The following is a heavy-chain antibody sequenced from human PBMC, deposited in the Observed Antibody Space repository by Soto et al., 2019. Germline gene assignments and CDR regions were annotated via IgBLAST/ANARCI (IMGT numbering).Heavy chain of an antibody. D-gene: IGHD6-13*01. V-gene: IGHV4-4*07. Sequence: SETLSLTCTVSGGSISNYYWSWIRQPAGKGLEWIGRLYHSGSTNYNPSLKSRVTISVDKSKNQFSLKLSSVTAADTAVYYCARVQAAGRDYWGQGTLVTV. J-gene: IGHJ4*02. CDR3: ARVQAAGRDY. CDR1: GGSISNYY. CDR2: LYHSGST.